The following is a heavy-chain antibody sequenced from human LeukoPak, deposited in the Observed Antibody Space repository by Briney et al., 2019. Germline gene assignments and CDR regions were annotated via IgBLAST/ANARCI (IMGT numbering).Heavy chain of an antibody. Sequence: GGSLRLSCAASGFTFSSYAMSWVRQAPGKGLEWVSAISGSGGSTYYADSVKGRFTISRDNSKNTLYLQMNSLRAEDTALYYCAKDSYSSSWYNDYWGPGTLVTVSS. CDR3: AKDSYSSSWYNDY. J-gene: IGHJ4*02. V-gene: IGHV3-23*01. D-gene: IGHD6-13*01. CDR2: ISGSGGST. CDR1: GFTFSSYA.